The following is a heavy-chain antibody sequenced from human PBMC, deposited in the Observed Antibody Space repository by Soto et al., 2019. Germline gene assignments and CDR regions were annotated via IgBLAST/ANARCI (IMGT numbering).Heavy chain of an antibody. CDR1: GFTINTYW. CDR3: TTVATNSYHWLDP. J-gene: IGHJ5*02. V-gene: IGHV3-74*01. Sequence: PGGSLRLSCAASGFTINTYWMHWVRQAPGTGLVWVSRINSDGTRTTYADSVKGRFTISRDNAKNTVYLQMNSLRAEDTAVYYCTTVATNSYHWLDPWRQGTLVTVS. D-gene: IGHD5-12*01. CDR2: INSDGTRT.